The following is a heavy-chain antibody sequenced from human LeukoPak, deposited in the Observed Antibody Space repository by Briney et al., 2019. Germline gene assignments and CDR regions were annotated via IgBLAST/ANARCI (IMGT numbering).Heavy chain of an antibody. CDR2: ISSSSSYI. CDR1: GFTFSSYS. CDR3: AKESGWYVPRF. Sequence: GGSLRLSCAASGFTFSSYSMNWVRQAPGKGLEWVSSISSSSSYIYYADSVKGRFTISRDNAKNSLYLQMNSLRAEDTAVYYCAKESGWYVPRFWGQGTLVTVSS. V-gene: IGHV3-21*04. J-gene: IGHJ4*02. D-gene: IGHD6-19*01.